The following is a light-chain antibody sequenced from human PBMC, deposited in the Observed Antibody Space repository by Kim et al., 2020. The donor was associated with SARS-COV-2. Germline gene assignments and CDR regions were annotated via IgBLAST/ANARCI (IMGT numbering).Light chain of an antibody. V-gene: IGLV1-40*01. CDR1: SSNIGAGYD. Sequence: GQGVTISCTGSSSNIGAGYDVHWYQQLPGTAPKLLIYGNSNRPSGVPDRFSGSKSGTSASLAITGLQAEDEADYYCQSYDSSLSAVFGGGTQLTVL. CDR3: QSYDSSLSAV. J-gene: IGLJ2*01. CDR2: GNS.